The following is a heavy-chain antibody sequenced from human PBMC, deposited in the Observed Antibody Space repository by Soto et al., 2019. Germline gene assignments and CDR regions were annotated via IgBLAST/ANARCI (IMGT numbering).Heavy chain of an antibody. CDR3: ARGVATVGYDY. V-gene: IGHV3-66*01. J-gene: IGHJ4*02. D-gene: IGHD5-12*01. CDR2: IDSGGST. CDR1: GFTVSRNY. Sequence: EVQLVESGGGLVQPGGSLRLSCAASGFTVSRNYMSWVRQAPGKGLEWVSLIDSGGSTYYADSVKGSFTISRDDSKNTLYLQMNSLRAEDTAVYYCARGVATVGYDYWGQGTLVTVSS.